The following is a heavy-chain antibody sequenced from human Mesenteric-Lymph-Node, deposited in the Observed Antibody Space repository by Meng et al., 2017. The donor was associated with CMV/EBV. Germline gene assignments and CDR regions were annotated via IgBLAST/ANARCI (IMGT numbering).Heavy chain of an antibody. V-gene: IGHV1-69*05. CDR2: ITPIFGTA. CDR3: ASLGYCSSTSCYP. J-gene: IGHJ5*02. CDR1: GGTFSSYA. D-gene: IGHD2-2*01. Sequence: SVKVSCKASGGTFSSYAISWVRQAPGQGLEWMGGITPIFGTANYAQKFQGRVTITTDESTSTAYMELSSLRSEDTAVYYCASLGYCSSTSCYPWGQGTLVTVSS.